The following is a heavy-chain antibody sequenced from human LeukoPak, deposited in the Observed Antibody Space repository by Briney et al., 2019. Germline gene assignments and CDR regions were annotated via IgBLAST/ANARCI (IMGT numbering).Heavy chain of an antibody. CDR1: GFTFSSYS. J-gene: IGHJ5*02. CDR3: ARGTDGSGSSQES. V-gene: IGHV4-30-4*08. Sequence: LRLSCAASGFTFSSYSMNWVRQAPGKGLKWIGYIYYSGSTYYNPSLKSRVTISVDTSKSQFSLKLSSVTAAVTAVYYCARGTDGSGSSQESWGQGTLVTVSS. CDR2: IYYSGST. D-gene: IGHD3-10*01.